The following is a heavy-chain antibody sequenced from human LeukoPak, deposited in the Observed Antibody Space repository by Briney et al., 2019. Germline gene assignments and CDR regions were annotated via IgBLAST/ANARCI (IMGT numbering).Heavy chain of an antibody. CDR3: ARVLSYSRSFSGFDY. D-gene: IGHD6-6*01. J-gene: IGHJ4*02. V-gene: IGHV3-11*04. Sequence: GGSLRLSCAASGFTFSDYYMSWIRQAPGKVLEWVSYIRSSGSNIYYVDSVKGRFTVSRDNAKNSLYLQMNSLRAEDTAVYYCARVLSYSRSFSGFDYWGQGALVTVSS. CDR2: IRSSGSNI. CDR1: GFTFSDYY.